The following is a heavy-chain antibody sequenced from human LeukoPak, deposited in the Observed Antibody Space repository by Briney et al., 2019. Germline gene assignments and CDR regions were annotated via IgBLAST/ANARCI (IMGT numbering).Heavy chain of an antibody. CDR1: GYTFTGYY. V-gene: IGHV1-2*02. J-gene: IGHJ4*02. CDR3: ARGGYDSSSLFDY. CDR2: INPNSGGT. Sequence: ASVKVSCKASGYTFTGYYMHWVRQAPGQGLEWMGWINPNSGGTNYARMFQGRVAMTRDTSISTAYMELSRLRSDDTAVYYCARGGYDSSSLFDYWGQGTLVTVSS. D-gene: IGHD6-19*01.